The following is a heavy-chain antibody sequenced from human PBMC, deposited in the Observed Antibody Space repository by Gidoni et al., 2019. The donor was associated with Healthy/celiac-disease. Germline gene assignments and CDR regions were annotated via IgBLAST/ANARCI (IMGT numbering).Heavy chain of an antibody. CDR3: ARSYSRGWYRGAFDI. V-gene: IGHV1-18*01. CDR2: ISAYNGNT. CDR1: GYTLTSYG. J-gene: IGHJ3*02. Sequence: QVQLVQSGAEVKKPGASVKVSCKASGYTLTSYGISWVRQAPGQGLEWMGWISAYNGNTNNAQKLQGRVTMTTDTSTSTAYMELRSLRSDDTAVYYCARSYSRGWYRGAFDIWGQGTMVTVSS. D-gene: IGHD6-19*01.